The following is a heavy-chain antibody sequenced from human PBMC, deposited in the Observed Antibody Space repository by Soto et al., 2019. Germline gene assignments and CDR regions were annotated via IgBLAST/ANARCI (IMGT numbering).Heavy chain of an antibody. Sequence: SETLSLTCTVSGGSISSSSYYWGWIRQPPGKGLEWIGSIYYSGSTYYNPSLKSRVTISVDTSKNQLSLKLSSVTAADTAVYYCARHSYDYVWGSYRPNGYWGQGTLVTVSS. D-gene: IGHD3-16*02. CDR2: IYYSGST. CDR3: ARHSYDYVWGSYRPNGY. CDR1: GGSISSSSYY. J-gene: IGHJ4*02. V-gene: IGHV4-39*01.